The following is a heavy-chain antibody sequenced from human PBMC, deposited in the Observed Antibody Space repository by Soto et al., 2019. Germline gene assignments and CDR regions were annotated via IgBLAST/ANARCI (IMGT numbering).Heavy chain of an antibody. J-gene: IGHJ5*02. CDR2: IYYSGST. V-gene: IGHV4-30-4*01. D-gene: IGHD2-2*01. CDR3: ARATIVLVPAAMVSHWFDP. Sequence: QVQLQESGPGLVKPSQTLSLTCTVSGGSISSGDYYWSWIRQPPGKGLEWIGYIYYSGSTYYNPSLKSRVTISVDTSKNQFSLKLSSVTAAATAVYYCARATIVLVPAAMVSHWFDPWGQGTLVTVSS. CDR1: GGSISSGDYY.